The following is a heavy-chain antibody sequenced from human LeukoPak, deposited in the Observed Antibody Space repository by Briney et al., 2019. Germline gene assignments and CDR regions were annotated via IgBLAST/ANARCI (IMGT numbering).Heavy chain of an antibody. CDR1: GYTFTSYD. J-gene: IGHJ5*02. D-gene: IGHD6-13*01. CDR3: ARVPDIAAAGTPENWFDP. CDR2: MNPNSGNT. V-gene: IGHV1-8*01. Sequence: ASVKVSCKASGYTFTSYDINWVRQATGQGLEWMGWMNPNSGNTGYAQKFQGRVTMTRNTSISTAYMELSSLRSEDTAVYYCARVPDIAAAGTPENWFDPWGQGTLVTVSS.